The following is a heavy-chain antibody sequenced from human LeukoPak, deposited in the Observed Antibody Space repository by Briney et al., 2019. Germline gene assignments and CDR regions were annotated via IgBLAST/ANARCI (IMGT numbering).Heavy chain of an antibody. D-gene: IGHD5-12*01. J-gene: IGHJ4*02. Sequence: PGGPLRLSCAASGSTSSNHTMHWVRQAPGKGLEWVAVISYDGSNEYYADSVKGRFTISRHISKNTLYLQMNSLRADDTAVYFCATQSGYDYLLPFDYWGQGTLVTVSS. CDR1: GSTSSNHT. V-gene: IGHV3-30-3*01. CDR3: ATQSGYDYLLPFDY. CDR2: ISYDGSNE.